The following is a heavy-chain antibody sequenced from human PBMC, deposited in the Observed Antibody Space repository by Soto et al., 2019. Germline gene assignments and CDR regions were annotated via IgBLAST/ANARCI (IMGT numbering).Heavy chain of an antibody. Sequence: QVQLVQSGAEVKKPGSSVKVSCKASGGTFSSYAISWVRQAPGQGLEWMGGIIPIFGTANYAQKFQGRVTITADESTSTAYMELSSLRSEDTAVYYCASCGYSYGFPHNWFDPWGQGTLVTVSS. V-gene: IGHV1-69*01. D-gene: IGHD5-18*01. CDR1: GGTFSSYA. J-gene: IGHJ5*02. CDR3: ASCGYSYGFPHNWFDP. CDR2: IIPIFGTA.